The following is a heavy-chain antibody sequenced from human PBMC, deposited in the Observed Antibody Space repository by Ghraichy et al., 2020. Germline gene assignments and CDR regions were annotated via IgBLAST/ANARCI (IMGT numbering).Heavy chain of an antibody. Sequence: GESLNISCAASGFTFSDYYMSWIRQAPGKGLEWISYISSNDGTIYYADSVKGRFTISRDDAKNSLYLQMNSLRAEDTAVYYCARDGNGYCTSTSCQSGYYYYGMDVWGQGTTVTVSS. J-gene: IGHJ6*02. CDR3: ARDGNGYCTSTSCQSGYYYYGMDV. D-gene: IGHD2-2*03. CDR2: ISSNDGTI. V-gene: IGHV3-11*01. CDR1: GFTFSDYY.